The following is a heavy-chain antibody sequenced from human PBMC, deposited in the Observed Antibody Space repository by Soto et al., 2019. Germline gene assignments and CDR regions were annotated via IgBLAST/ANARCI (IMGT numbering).Heavy chain of an antibody. D-gene: IGHD6-6*01. Sequence: EVQLLESGGGLVQPGGSLRLSCAASGFTFSSYAMSWVRQAPGKGLEWVSAISGSGGSTYYADSVKGRFTISRDNSKNTLYMQMNSLRAEDTAVYYCAKDPGSSSSFSDYWGQGTLVTVSS. CDR2: ISGSGGST. CDR1: GFTFSSYA. V-gene: IGHV3-23*01. CDR3: AKDPGSSSSFSDY. J-gene: IGHJ4*02.